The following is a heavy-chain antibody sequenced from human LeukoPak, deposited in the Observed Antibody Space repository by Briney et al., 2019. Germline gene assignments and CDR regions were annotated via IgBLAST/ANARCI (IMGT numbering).Heavy chain of an antibody. Sequence: ASVKVSCKASGGTFSSYAISWVRQAPGQGLEWMGGIIPIFGTANYAQKFQGRVTITADESTSTAYMELSSLRSEDTAVYYCARSRTYYYGSGSFYSHDYWGQGTLVTVSS. V-gene: IGHV1-69*13. CDR3: ARSRTYYYGSGSFYSHDY. J-gene: IGHJ4*02. CDR2: IIPIFGTA. D-gene: IGHD3-10*01. CDR1: GGTFSSYA.